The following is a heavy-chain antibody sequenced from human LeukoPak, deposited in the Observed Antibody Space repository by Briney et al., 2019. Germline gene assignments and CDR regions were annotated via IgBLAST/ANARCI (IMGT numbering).Heavy chain of an antibody. D-gene: IGHD6-13*01. CDR1: GFTFSSYA. CDR3: ARSVGSSSWYFDY. Sequence: GGSLRLSCAASGFTFSSYAMRWVRQAPGKGLEWVAVISYDGSNKYYADSVKGRFTISRDNSKNTLYLQMNSLRAEDTAVYYCARSVGSSSWYFDYWGQGTLVTVSS. J-gene: IGHJ4*02. CDR2: ISYDGSNK. V-gene: IGHV3-30*04.